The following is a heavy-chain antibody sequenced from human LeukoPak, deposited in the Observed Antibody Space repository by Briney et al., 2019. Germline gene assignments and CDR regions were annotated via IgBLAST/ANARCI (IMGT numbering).Heavy chain of an antibody. J-gene: IGHJ4*02. CDR1: GYTFTGYG. V-gene: IGHV1-18*04. CDR3: ARQGRGVTTYYFDY. CDR2: ISAYNGNT. Sequence: GASVKVSCKASGYTFTGYGISWVRQAPGQGLEWMGWISAYNGNTNYAQKLQGRVTMTTDTSTSTAYMELRSLRSDDTAVYYCARQGRGVTTYYFDYWGQGTLVTVSS. D-gene: IGHD3-10*01.